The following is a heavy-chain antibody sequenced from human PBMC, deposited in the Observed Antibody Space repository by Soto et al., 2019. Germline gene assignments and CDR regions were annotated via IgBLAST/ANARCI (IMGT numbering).Heavy chain of an antibody. V-gene: IGHV3-9*01. J-gene: IGHJ4*02. CDR2: IAWDGGSR. CDR3: AKEGAVSMGYFDL. D-gene: IGHD6-19*01. CDR1: GFTFHNFA. Sequence: EVQVSESGGGLVQPVRSLRLSCAASGFTFHNFAMHWVRQAPGKVLEWVSGIAWDGGSRGYAGSVKGRFTISRDNARNSLYLQMMSRRAEDTAMYYCAKEGAVSMGYFDLWGQGTLVIVSS.